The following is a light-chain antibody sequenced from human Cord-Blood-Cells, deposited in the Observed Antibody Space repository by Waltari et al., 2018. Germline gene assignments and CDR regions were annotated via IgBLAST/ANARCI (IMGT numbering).Light chain of an antibody. J-gene: IGLJ2*01. Sequence: QSALTQPASVSGSPGQSLTISCTGTSSDVGGYNYVTWYQQHPGKAPKLMIYAVSNRPSGVSNRFSGAKSGNTASLTISGLQAEDEAEYYCSSYTSSSTLVVFGGGTKLTVL. CDR1: SSDVGGYNY. V-gene: IGLV2-14*01. CDR3: SSYTSSSTLVV. CDR2: AVS.